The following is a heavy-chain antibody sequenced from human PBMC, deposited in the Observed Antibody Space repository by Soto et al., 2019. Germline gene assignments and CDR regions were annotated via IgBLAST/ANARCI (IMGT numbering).Heavy chain of an antibody. V-gene: IGHV4-59*01. CDR3: ARGAGRYNYYGMDV. CDR2: IYYSGST. J-gene: IGHJ6*02. Sequence: PSETLSLTCTVSTGSISTYYWSWIRQPPGKGLEWIGYIYYSGSTNYNPSLKSRVTISVDTSKNQFSLKLSSVTAADTAVYYCARGAGRYNYYGMDVWGQGTTVTVSS. CDR1: TGSISTYY. D-gene: IGHD6-13*01.